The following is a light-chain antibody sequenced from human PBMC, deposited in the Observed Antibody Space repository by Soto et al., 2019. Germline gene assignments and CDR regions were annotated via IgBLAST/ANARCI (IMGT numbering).Light chain of an antibody. Sequence: AIQLTQSPSSLSASVGDRVTITCRASQDISRALAWYQQKPGKAPKTLIYDASYLESGVPSRFSGSRSGTDFTLAISSLQPEDFAPYYCQQFYSYPLTFGGGTKVDIK. V-gene: IGKV1-13*02. J-gene: IGKJ4*02. CDR2: DAS. CDR1: QDISRA. CDR3: QQFYSYPLT.